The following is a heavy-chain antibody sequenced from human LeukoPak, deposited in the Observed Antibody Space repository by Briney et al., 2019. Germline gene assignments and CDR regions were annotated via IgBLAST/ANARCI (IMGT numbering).Heavy chain of an antibody. D-gene: IGHD1-26*01. J-gene: IGHJ4*02. Sequence: LGGSLRLSCAASGFTFSSYEMNWVRQAPGKGLEWVSYISSSGRTTYYADSVKGRLTISRDNAKNSLYLQMNSLRAEDTALYYCTKDRSGISLRTFDYWGQGTLVTVSS. CDR3: TKDRSGISLRTFDY. CDR1: GFTFSSYE. V-gene: IGHV3-48*03. CDR2: ISSSGRTT.